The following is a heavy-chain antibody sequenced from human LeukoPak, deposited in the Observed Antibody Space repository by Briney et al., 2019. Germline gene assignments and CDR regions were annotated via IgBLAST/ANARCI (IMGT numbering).Heavy chain of an antibody. V-gene: IGHV3-30*02. J-gene: IGHJ3*02. CDR1: GFTFSSYG. CDR3: ARDRSGWYQSGAFDT. CDR2: IRYDGSNK. D-gene: IGHD6-19*01. Sequence: PGGSLRLSCAASGFTFSSYGMHWVRQAPGKGLEWVAFIRYDGSNKYYADSVKGRFTISRDNSKNTLYLQMNSLRAEDTAVYYCARDRSGWYQSGAFDTWGQGTMVTVSS.